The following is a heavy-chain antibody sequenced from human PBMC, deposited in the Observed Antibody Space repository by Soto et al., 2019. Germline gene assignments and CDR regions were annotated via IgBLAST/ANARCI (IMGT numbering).Heavy chain of an antibody. D-gene: IGHD3-22*01. V-gene: IGHV3-7*03. CDR2: VKPDGSAT. CDR1: GFTLNYYW. Sequence: GSLRLSCAACGFTLNYYWMTWVRQAPGKGLEWVANVKPDGSATFYADSLKGRFTISRDNAKNSVSLQMDSLRADDTAVYYCARDRERVTVNGGIALGAMEAWGQGTTVTVSS. CDR3: ARDRERVTVNGGIALGAMEA. J-gene: IGHJ6*02.